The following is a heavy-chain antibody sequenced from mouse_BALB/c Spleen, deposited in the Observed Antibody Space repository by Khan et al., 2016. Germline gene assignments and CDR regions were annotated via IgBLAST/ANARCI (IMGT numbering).Heavy chain of an antibody. CDR3: ARYDWYFDV. J-gene: IGHJ1*01. Sequence: EVQLVESGPGLVKPSQSLSLTCTVTGYSITSDYAWNWIRQFPGNKLEWMGYISYSGSTSYNPSLKSRISITRDTSKNQFFLQLNSVTTEDTATYCCARYDWYFDVWGAGTTVTVSS. D-gene: IGHD2-14*01. CDR1: GYSITSDYA. CDR2: ISYSGST. V-gene: IGHV3-2*02.